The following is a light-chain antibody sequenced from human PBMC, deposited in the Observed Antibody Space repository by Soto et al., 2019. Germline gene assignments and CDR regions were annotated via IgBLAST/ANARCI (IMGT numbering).Light chain of an antibody. CDR2: AAS. CDR3: QQSYKILT. CDR1: QSISSY. Sequence: DIQMTQSPSSLSASVGDRLTITCRASQSISSYLNWYQQKPGXAPXXLIYAASSLQSGVPSRFSGSGYGTQFTLTISGLQTEDFATYDCQQSYKILTFGGGTKVEIK. J-gene: IGKJ4*01. V-gene: IGKV1-39*01.